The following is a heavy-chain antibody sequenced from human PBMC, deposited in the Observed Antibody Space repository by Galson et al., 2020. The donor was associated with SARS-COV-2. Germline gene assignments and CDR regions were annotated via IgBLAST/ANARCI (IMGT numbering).Heavy chain of an antibody. CDR3: ARDFYYENAGFSYSQVPLY. J-gene: IGHJ4*02. Sequence: GESLKISCAVSGFTLTSYAMHWVRQAPGKGLEWVAVMSYDGNSEYYADSVKGRFTISRDISKSTLHLQMNSLRTEDSAMYLCARDFYYENAGFSYSQVPLYWGQGTLVTVAS. CDR2: MSYDGNSE. D-gene: IGHD3-22*01. V-gene: IGHV3-30*04. CDR1: GFTLTSYA.